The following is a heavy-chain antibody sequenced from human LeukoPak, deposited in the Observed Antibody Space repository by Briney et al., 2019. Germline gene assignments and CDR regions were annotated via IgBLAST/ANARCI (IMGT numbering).Heavy chain of an antibody. J-gene: IGHJ6*02. CDR1: GYTFTGYY. CDR2: INPNSGGT. V-gene: IGHV1-2*02. CDR3: ARVKVGPHYYYYGMDV. D-gene: IGHD1-26*01. Sequence: ASVKVSCKASGYTFTGYYMHWVRQAPGQGLEWMGWINPNSGGTNYTQKFQGRVTMTRDTSISTAYMELSGLRSDDTAVYYCARVKVGPHYYYYGMDVWGQGTTVTVSS.